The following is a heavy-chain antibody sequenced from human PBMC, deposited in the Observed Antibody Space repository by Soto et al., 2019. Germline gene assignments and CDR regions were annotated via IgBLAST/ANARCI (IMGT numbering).Heavy chain of an antibody. V-gene: IGHV3-23*01. CDR2: ISGSGIIA. Sequence: PGGSLRLSCSLSGFTSGSYAVNWVRQAPGKGLEWISVISGSGIIAYYADSVKGRFTVSRDKPRNTEDLQMTNLTLEDTAIYYGEQAERFEALFRWGKGTRATVS. CDR3: EQAERFEALFR. J-gene: IGHJ4*02. CDR1: GFTSGSYA.